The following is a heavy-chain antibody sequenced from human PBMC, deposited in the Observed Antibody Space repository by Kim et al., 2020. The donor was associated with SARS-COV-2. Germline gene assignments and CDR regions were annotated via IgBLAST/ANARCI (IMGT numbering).Heavy chain of an antibody. V-gene: IGHV3-48*02. J-gene: IGHJ4*02. D-gene: IGHD1-26*01. CDR3: ARVGATRGGFDY. Sequence: YYADSVKGRFTISRDNAKNSLYLQMNSLRDEDTAVYYCARVGATRGGFDYWGQGTLVTVSS.